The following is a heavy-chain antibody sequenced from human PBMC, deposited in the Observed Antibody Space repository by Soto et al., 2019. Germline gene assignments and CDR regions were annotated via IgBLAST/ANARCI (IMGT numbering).Heavy chain of an antibody. CDR3: ANLRSWGWPLDY. Sequence: EVQLLESGGGLVQPGGSLRLSCAASGFTFSSYAMSWVRQAPGKGLGWVSAISGSGGSTYYADSVKGRFTISRDNSKNTLYLQMNSLRAEDTAVYYCANLRSWGWPLDYWGQGTLVTVSS. D-gene: IGHD3-16*01. CDR2: ISGSGGST. V-gene: IGHV3-23*01. CDR1: GFTFSSYA. J-gene: IGHJ4*02.